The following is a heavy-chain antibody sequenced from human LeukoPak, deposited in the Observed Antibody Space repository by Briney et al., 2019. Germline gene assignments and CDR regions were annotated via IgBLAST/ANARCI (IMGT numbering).Heavy chain of an antibody. Sequence: GGSLRLSCAASGFTFSSYAMSWVRQAPGKGLEWVSAISGSGGSTYHADSVKGRFTISSDNSKNTLYLQMNSLRGEDTAVYYCARARVATTIFDYWGQGTLVTVSS. CDR2: ISGSGGST. CDR1: GFTFSSYA. J-gene: IGHJ4*02. V-gene: IGHV3-23*01. D-gene: IGHD5-24*01. CDR3: ARARVATTIFDY.